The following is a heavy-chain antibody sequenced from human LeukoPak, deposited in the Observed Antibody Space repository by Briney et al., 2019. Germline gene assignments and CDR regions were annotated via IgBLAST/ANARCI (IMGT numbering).Heavy chain of an antibody. D-gene: IGHD2-2*01. Sequence: SVKVSCKDSGGTFSSYAISWVRQAPGQGLEWMRRSVPILGIANYAQKLQGRVTITADKSTSTAYMELSSLRSEDTAVYYCASGYCSSTSCYPMYYMDVWGKGTTVTVSS. CDR2: SVPILGIA. CDR1: GGTFSSYA. CDR3: ASGYCSSTSCYPMYYMDV. J-gene: IGHJ6*03. V-gene: IGHV1-69*04.